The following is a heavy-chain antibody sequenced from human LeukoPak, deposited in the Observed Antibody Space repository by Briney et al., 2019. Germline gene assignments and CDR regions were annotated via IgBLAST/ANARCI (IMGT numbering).Heavy chain of an antibody. Sequence: PGGSLRLSCAASGFTFSSYSMNWVRQAPGKGLEWVSSIRSSSSYIYYADSAKGRFTISRDNAKNSLYLQMNSLRAEDTAVYYCARDSASSGYSIDYWGQGTLVTVSS. CDR3: ARDSASSGYSIDY. J-gene: IGHJ4*02. CDR2: IRSSSSYI. CDR1: GFTFSSYS. V-gene: IGHV3-21*01. D-gene: IGHD3-22*01.